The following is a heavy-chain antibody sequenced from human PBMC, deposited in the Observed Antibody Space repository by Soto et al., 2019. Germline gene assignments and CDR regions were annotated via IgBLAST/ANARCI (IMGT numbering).Heavy chain of an antibody. Sequence: SETLYLTCTVSGGSISSGDYYWSWIRQPPGKGLEWIGYIYYSGSTYYNPSLKSRVTISVDTSKNQFSLKLSSVTAADTAVYYCARDLGSSGYDYWGQGTLVTVSS. CDR2: IYYSGST. CDR1: GGSISSGDYY. D-gene: IGHD3-22*01. V-gene: IGHV4-30-4*01. CDR3: ARDLGSSGYDY. J-gene: IGHJ4*02.